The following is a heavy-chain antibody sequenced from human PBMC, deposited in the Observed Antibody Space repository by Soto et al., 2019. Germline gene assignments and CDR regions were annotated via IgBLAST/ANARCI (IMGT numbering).Heavy chain of an antibody. CDR3: ARGRDYYNYMDV. V-gene: IGHV4-34*01. CDR2: INHSGST. J-gene: IGHJ6*03. CDR1: GGSFSGYY. Sequence: XXTLSLPCAVYGGSFSGYYWRWILQPPGKGLEWIGEINHSGSTNYNPSLKSRVTISVDTSKNQFSLKLSSVTAADTAVYYCARGRDYYNYMDVWGKGTTVTVSS.